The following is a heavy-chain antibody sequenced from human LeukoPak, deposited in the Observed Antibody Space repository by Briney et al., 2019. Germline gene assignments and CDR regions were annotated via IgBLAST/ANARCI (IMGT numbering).Heavy chain of an antibody. CDR3: ARSFRGALKLGSGFYQSYIDV. V-gene: IGHV3-21*01. Sequence: GALRVSSAASGFTFNIYIMSRVRQAPGGGLWWGSSINSSSSYIYYAYSVKGRVTISRDNAKNSLYLQVNTLRAQDTGSYYFARSFRGALKLGSGFYQSYIDVWGKGTTVTVSS. CDR1: GFTFNIYI. J-gene: IGHJ6*03. D-gene: IGHD3-10*01. CDR2: INSSSSYI.